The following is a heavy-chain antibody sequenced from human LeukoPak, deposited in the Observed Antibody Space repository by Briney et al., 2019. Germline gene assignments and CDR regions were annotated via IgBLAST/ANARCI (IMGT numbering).Heavy chain of an antibody. CDR1: GFTFSSYS. D-gene: IGHD3-10*01. CDR3: ARDRYGSGSYYYPNWFDP. Sequence: PGGSLRLSCAASGFTFSSYSMNWVRQAPGKGLEWVSSISSSSSYIYYADSVKGRFTISRDNAKNSLYLQMNSLRAEDTAVYYCARDRYGSGSYYYPNWFDPWGQGTLVTVSS. V-gene: IGHV3-21*01. J-gene: IGHJ5*02. CDR2: ISSSSSYI.